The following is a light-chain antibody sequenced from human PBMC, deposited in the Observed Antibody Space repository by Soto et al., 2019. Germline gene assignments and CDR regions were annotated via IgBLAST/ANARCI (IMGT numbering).Light chain of an antibody. CDR3: SSYTSSSTYV. Sequence: QSALTQPASVSGSPGQSITISCTGTSSDVGGYNYVSWSQQHPGKAPQLMIYGVSKRPSGVSNRFSGSKSGNTASLTISGLQAEDEADYYCSSYTSSSTYVFGTGTKVTVL. CDR2: GVS. CDR1: SSDVGGYNY. J-gene: IGLJ1*01. V-gene: IGLV2-14*01.